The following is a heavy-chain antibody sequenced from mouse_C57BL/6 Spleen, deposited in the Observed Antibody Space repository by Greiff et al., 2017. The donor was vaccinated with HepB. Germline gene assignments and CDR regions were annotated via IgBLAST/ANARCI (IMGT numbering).Heavy chain of an antibody. J-gene: IGHJ2*01. CDR3: TELTGTSGFDY. V-gene: IGHV1-15*01. Sequence: QVQLQQSGAELVRPGASVTLSCKASGYTFTDYEMHWVKQTPVHGLEWIGAIDPETGGTAYNQKFKGKAILTADKSSSTAYMELRSLTSEDSAVYYCTELTGTSGFDYWGQGTTLTVSS. D-gene: IGHD4-1*01. CDR2: IDPETGGT. CDR1: GYTFTDYE.